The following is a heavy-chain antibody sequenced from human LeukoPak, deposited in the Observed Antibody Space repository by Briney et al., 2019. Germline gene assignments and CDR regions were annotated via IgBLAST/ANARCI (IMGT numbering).Heavy chain of an antibody. D-gene: IGHD2-15*01. V-gene: IGHV3-48*03. CDR3: AGELGYCRGGDY. J-gene: IGHJ4*02. CDR2: ISDSGSTI. Sequence: QPGGSLRLSCAASGFTFSSYEMNWVRQAPGKGLEWVSYISDSGSTIHYADSVKGRFTIPRDNAKNSLYLQMNSLRAEDTAVYYCAGELGYCRGGDYWGQGTLVTVSS. CDR1: GFTFSSYE.